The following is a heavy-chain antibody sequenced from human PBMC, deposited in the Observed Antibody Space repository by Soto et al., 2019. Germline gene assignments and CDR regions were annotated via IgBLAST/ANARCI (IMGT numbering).Heavy chain of an antibody. J-gene: IGHJ3*01. D-gene: IGHD1-26*01. CDR3: AAPSEGAITGSAFDL. CDR1: GFTFTSSA. Sequence: QMQLVQSGPEVKKPGTSVKVSCKASGFTFTSSAVQWVRQARGQRLEWIGWIVVGSGNTNYAQKFQESVTITRDMSTSTADVELSRLRSEDTAVYYCAAPSEGAITGSAFDLWGQGRMVTVSS. V-gene: IGHV1-58*01. CDR2: IVVGSGNT.